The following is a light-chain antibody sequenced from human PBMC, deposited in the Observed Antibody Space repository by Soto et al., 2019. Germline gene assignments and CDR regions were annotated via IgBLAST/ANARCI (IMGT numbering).Light chain of an antibody. CDR2: DAS. CDR1: QSVSSN. V-gene: IGKV3-11*01. J-gene: IGKJ1*01. Sequence: EIVLTQSPATLSVSPGERATLSCRASQSVSSNLAWYQQKPGQAPRLLIYDASNRATGIPARFSGSGSGTDFTLTISSLEPEDFAVYYCQQRSNWPPWTFGQGTKVDIK. CDR3: QQRSNWPPWT.